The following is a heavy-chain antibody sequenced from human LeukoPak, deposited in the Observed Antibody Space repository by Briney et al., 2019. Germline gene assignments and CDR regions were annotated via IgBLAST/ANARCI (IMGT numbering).Heavy chain of an antibody. CDR2: IYYSGST. CDR1: GGSISSSSYY. D-gene: IGHD3-3*01. J-gene: IGHJ3*02. Sequence: SETLSLTCTVSGGSISSSSYYWGWIRQPPGKGLEWIGSIYYSGSTYYNPSLKSRVTISVDTSKNQFSLKLSSVTAADTAVYYCAREEQSLRFLEWFYSNDAFDIWGQWTMVTVSS. V-gene: IGHV4-39*02. CDR3: AREEQSLRFLEWFYSNDAFDI.